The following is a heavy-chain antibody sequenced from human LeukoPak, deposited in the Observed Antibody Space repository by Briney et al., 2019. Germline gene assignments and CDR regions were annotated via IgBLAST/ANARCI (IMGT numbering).Heavy chain of an antibody. CDR3: ATTRDYYDNSGYTLLQD. D-gene: IGHD3-22*01. V-gene: IGHV1-69*13. CDR1: GSTFSTYA. CDR2: FIPILGTS. J-gene: IGHJ1*01. Sequence: GASVKVSCKASGSTFSTYAVNWVRQAPGQGLEWMGGFIPILGTSNYAQSFQGRLTITADESSGTAYMALSSLRSEDTAIYYCATTRDYYDNSGYTLLQDWGQGTLVTVSS.